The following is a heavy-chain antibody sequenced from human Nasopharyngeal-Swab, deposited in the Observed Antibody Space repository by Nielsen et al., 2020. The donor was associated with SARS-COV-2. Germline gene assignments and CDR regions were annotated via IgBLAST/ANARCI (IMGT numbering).Heavy chain of an antibody. Sequence: GVSLRLSCAASGIIFDDSAMHWFRQAPGKGLEWVSIITWNSGTIDSADSVKGRFTISRDNAKNSLYLQMSSLRPEDTAIYYCVKDIGSSTTFTFDSWGQGTLVTVSS. V-gene: IGHV3-9*01. D-gene: IGHD2-2*01. CDR1: GIIFDDSA. CDR3: VKDIGSSTTFTFDS. CDR2: ITWNSGTI. J-gene: IGHJ4*02.